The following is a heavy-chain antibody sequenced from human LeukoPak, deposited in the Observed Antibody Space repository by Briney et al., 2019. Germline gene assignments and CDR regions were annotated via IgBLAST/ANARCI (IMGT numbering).Heavy chain of an antibody. CDR1: GGSFSGYY. Sequence: SETLSLTCAVYGGSFSGYYWSWIRQPPGKGLEWIGEINHSGSTNYNPSLKSRVTISVDTSKNQFSLKLSSVTAADTAVYYCARGVYYYTIRRSNWFDPWGQGILVTVSS. CDR3: ARGVYYYTIRRSNWFDP. J-gene: IGHJ5*02. D-gene: IGHD3-10*01. V-gene: IGHV4-34*01. CDR2: INHSGST.